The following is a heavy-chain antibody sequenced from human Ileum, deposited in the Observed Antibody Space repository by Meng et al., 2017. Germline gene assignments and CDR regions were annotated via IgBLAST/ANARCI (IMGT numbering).Heavy chain of an antibody. D-gene: IGHD2/OR15-2a*01. J-gene: IGHJ4*02. Sequence: QGQLQGAGPGLVEPAGTLHLTVVVSGDSISSSNWWNWVRQPPGKGLEWIGEIFHTGSTNYNPSLKSRVTISADKSKNQFSLNLSSVTAADTAVYYCATNKNKKIDYWGQGTLVTVSS. V-gene: IGHV4-4*02. CDR2: IFHTGST. CDR3: ATNKNKKIDY. CDR1: GDSISSSNW.